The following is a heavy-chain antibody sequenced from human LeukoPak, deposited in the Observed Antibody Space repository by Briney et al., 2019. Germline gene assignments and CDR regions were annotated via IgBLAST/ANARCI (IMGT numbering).Heavy chain of an antibody. CDR1: GFTFSSYA. Sequence: GGSLRLSCAASGFTFSSYAMTWVRQAPGKGLEWVSGISGSGSSTYYADSVKGRFTISRDNSKNTLYLQMNSLRAGDTAVYYCAKDFWSGYFYFDYWGQGILVTVSS. CDR3: AKDFWSGYFYFDY. CDR2: ISGSGSST. J-gene: IGHJ4*02. V-gene: IGHV3-23*01. D-gene: IGHD3-3*01.